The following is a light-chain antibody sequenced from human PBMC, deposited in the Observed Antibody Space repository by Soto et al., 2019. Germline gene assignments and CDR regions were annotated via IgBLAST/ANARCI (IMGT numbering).Light chain of an antibody. Sequence: EIVMTQSPATLSVSPGERVTLSCRASQSVTRNLAWYQHTPGQSPRLLISAASSGATGLPSRFSGSGSGTDFTLTISSLQSEDAEVYYCQQYHHWPVTFGGGTKVDIK. CDR2: AAS. CDR3: QQYHHWPVT. V-gene: IGKV3-15*01. CDR1: QSVTRN. J-gene: IGKJ4*01.